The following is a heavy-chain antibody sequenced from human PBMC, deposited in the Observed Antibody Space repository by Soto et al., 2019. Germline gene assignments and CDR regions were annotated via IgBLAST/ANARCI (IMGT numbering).Heavy chain of an antibody. D-gene: IGHD3-10*01. CDR1: GGSISSRGYY. V-gene: IGHV4-31*03. Sequence: HVQLQESGPGLVTPSQTLSLTCTVSGGSISSRGYYWGWIRQDPGKGLEWIGYIYYSGSTYYNPSLKSRVTMSVDTSKNQFSLKLRSVTAADTAVYYCARHLGGTSYSSGSYNGMDVWGQGTTVTVSS. CDR2: IYYSGST. CDR3: ARHLGGTSYSSGSYNGMDV. J-gene: IGHJ6*02.